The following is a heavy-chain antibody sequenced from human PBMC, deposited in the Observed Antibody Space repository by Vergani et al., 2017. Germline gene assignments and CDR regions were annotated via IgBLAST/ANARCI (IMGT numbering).Heavy chain of an antibody. CDR3: ARVRVAYCGGDCYFGDY. D-gene: IGHD2-21*01. CDR1: GFTFSSYS. V-gene: IGHV3-48*02. CDR2: ISSSSSTI. Sequence: EVQLVESGGGLVQPGGSLRLSCAASGFTFSSYSMNWVRQAPGKGLEWVSYISSSSSTIYYADSVKGRFTISSDNAKNSLYLQMNSLRDEDTAVYYCARVRVAYCGGDCYFGDYWGQGTLVTVSS. J-gene: IGHJ4*02.